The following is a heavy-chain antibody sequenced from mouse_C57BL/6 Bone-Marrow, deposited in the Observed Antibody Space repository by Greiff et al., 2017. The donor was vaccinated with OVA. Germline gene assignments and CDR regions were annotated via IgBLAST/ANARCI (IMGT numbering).Heavy chain of an antibody. V-gene: IGHV14-4*01. J-gene: IGHJ1*03. D-gene: IGHD1-1*01. CDR3: TTHYYGSSYDV. Sequence: EVKLVESGAELVRPGASVKLSCTASGFNIKDDYMHWVKQRPEQGLEWIGWIDPENGDTEYASKFQGKATITADTSSNTAYLQLSSLTSEDTAVYYCTTHYYGSSYDVWGTGTTVTVSS. CDR1: GFNIKDDY. CDR2: IDPENGDT.